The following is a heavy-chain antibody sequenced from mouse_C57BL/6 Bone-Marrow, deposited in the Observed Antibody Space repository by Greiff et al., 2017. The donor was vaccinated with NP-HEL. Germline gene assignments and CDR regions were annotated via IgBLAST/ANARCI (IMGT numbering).Heavy chain of an antibody. V-gene: IGHV1-82*01. J-gene: IGHJ1*03. Sequence: VQLQQSGPELVKPGASVKISCKASGYAFSSSWMNWVKQRPGKGLEWIGRFYPGDGDTNYNGKFKGKATLTADKSSSTAYMQLSSLTSEDSAVYFCALFITTVVANWYFDVWGTGTTVTVSS. CDR2: FYPGDGDT. CDR1: GYAFSSSW. CDR3: ALFITTVVANWYFDV. D-gene: IGHD1-1*01.